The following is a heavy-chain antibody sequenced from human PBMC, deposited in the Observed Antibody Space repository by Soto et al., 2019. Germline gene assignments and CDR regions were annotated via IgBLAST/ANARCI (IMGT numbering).Heavy chain of an antibody. CDR2: IVPILGTP. CDR3: ARERVAGPSNSYYSDYDMDF. Sequence: QVQLVQSGAEVRKPGSSVKVSCKDAVGAFSTCAMRWLRRAPGQGLEWMGGIVPILGTPSYGQKFQGRVSITADESTSTAYKELSSLRSDDTAVYYCARERVAGPSNSYYSDYDMDFWGQGTTVTVSS. D-gene: IGHD2-15*01. V-gene: IGHV1-69*01. J-gene: IGHJ6*02. CDR1: VGAFSTCA.